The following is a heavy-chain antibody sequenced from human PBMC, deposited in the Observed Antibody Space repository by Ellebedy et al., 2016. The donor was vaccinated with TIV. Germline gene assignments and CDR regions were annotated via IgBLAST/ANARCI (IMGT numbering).Heavy chain of an antibody. CDR1: GFSFSSYS. J-gene: IGHJ5*02. CDR2: ISGSSSSI. Sequence: GESLKISCAASGFSFSSYSMNWVRQAPGKGLEWVSYISGSSSSISYADSVKGRFTMSRDNAKNSLYLQMNSLRDEDTAVYYCARGSGSAAGTVWFDPWGQGTLVTVSS. CDR3: ARGSGSAAGTVWFDP. D-gene: IGHD1-14*01. V-gene: IGHV3-48*02.